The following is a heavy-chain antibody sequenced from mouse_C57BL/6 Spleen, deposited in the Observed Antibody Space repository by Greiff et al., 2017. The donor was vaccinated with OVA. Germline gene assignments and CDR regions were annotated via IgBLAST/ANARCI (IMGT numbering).Heavy chain of an antibody. V-gene: IGHV1-39*01. CDR1: GYSFTDYN. CDR3: ARSGGNYPYWYFDV. J-gene: IGHJ1*03. CDR2: INPNYGTT. D-gene: IGHD2-1*01. Sequence: VQLQQSGPELVKPGASVKISCTASGYSFTDYNMNWVQQSNGKSLEWIGVINPNYGTTSYNQKFKGKATLTVDQSSSTAYMQLNSLTSEDSAVYYCARSGGNYPYWYFDVWGTGTTVTVSS.